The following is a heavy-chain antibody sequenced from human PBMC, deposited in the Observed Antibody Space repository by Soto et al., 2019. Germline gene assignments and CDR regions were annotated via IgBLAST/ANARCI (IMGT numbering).Heavy chain of an antibody. CDR2: INPSGGST. D-gene: IGHD5-18*01. CDR1: GYTFTSYY. V-gene: IGHV1-46*01. CDR3: ASEDVDTAMIRQNWFDP. Sequence: SVKVSCKASGYTFTSYYMHWVRQAPGQGLEWMGIINPSGGSTSYAQKFQGRVTMTRDTSTSTVYMELSSLRSEDTAVYYCASEDVDTAMIRQNWFDPWGQGTLVTVSS. J-gene: IGHJ5*02.